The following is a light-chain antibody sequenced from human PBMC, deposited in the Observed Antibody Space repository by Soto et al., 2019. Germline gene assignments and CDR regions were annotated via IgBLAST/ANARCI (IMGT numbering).Light chain of an antibody. J-gene: IGKJ5*01. CDR3: MQGRESLT. CDR1: HSLLYSNAYNY. Sequence: ILMTQSPLSLPVTPGEPASMSCRSSHSLLYSNAYNYIDWYLQKPVQSPQLLIYLGSHRASGVPDRFSGSGSGTNFTLKINRVEAEDVGIYYCMQGRESLTFGQGTRLEI. V-gene: IGKV2-28*01. CDR2: LGS.